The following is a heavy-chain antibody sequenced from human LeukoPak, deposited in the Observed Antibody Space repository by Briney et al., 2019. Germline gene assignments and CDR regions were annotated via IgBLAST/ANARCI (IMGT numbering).Heavy chain of an antibody. Sequence: GRSLRLPCAASGFTFDDYAMHWVRQAPGKGLEWVSGISWNSGSIGYADSVKGRSTISRDNAKNSLYLQMNSLRAEDTAVYYCARADIVATGGCFDYWGQGTLVTVSS. CDR3: ARADIVATGGCFDY. D-gene: IGHD5-12*01. V-gene: IGHV3-9*01. CDR2: ISWNSGSI. J-gene: IGHJ4*02. CDR1: GFTFDDYA.